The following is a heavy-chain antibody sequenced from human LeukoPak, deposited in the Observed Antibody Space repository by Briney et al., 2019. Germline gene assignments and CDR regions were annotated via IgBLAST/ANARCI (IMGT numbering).Heavy chain of an antibody. CDR1: GGSFSGYY. V-gene: IGHV4-34*01. Sequence: SETLSLTCAVYGGSFSGYYWSWIRQPPGKGLEWIGSIYHSGSTYYNPSLKSRVTISVDTSKNQFSLKLSSVTAADTAVYYCAREGIFAAKDYWGQGTLVTVSS. D-gene: IGHD3-3*01. CDR2: IYHSGST. J-gene: IGHJ4*02. CDR3: AREGIFAAKDY.